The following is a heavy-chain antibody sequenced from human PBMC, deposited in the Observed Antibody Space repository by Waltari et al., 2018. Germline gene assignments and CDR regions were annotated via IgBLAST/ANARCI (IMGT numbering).Heavy chain of an antibody. V-gene: IGHV3-23*03. Sequence: EVQLLESGGGLVQPGGPLRLAWAASGVTFSNYAMSWVRQAPGKGLEWVSVIYVGGTTRYYADSVKGRFTISRDDSKNTVYLQMNSLRDEDTAVYYCAKGGWFDNWGQGTLVTVSS. CDR2: IYVGGTTR. J-gene: IGHJ4*02. CDR3: AKGGWFDN. D-gene: IGHD6-19*01. CDR1: GVTFSNYA.